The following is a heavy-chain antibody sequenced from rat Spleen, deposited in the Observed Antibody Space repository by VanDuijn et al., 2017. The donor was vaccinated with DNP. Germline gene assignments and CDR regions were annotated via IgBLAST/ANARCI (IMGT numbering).Heavy chain of an antibody. D-gene: IGHD4-2*01. CDR1: GFSLTSYH. CDR2: IQRGWIS. J-gene: IGHJ4*01. CDR3: ARALATVTPTGAMDA. V-gene: IGHV2-27*01. Sequence: QVQLKESGPGLVQPSQTLSLTCTVSGFSLTSYHVHWVRQPPGKGLEWMGRIQRGWISDYNSALKSRLSISRVTSKFQAFLKMNRGQTEDAALYVCARALATVTPTGAMDAWGQGTSVTVSS.